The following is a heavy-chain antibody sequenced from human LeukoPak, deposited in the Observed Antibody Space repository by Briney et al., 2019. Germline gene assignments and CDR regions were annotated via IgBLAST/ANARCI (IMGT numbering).Heavy chain of an antibody. CDR2: IIPIFGTA. J-gene: IGHJ4*02. D-gene: IGHD6-19*01. V-gene: IGHV1-69*13. CDR1: GGTFSSYA. CDR3: ATGGYSSGYVDY. Sequence: SVKVSCKASGGTFSSYAISWVRQAPGQGLEWMGGIIPIFGTANYAQKFQGRVTITADESTSTAYMELSSLRSEDTAVYYCATGGYSSGYVDYWGQGTLVTVSS.